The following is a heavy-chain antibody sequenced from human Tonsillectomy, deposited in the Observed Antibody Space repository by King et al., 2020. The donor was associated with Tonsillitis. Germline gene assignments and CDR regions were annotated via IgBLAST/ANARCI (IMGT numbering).Heavy chain of an antibody. CDR1: GGTFSSYN. Sequence: QEQLVQSGAEVKKPGSSVKVSCKASGGTFSSYNIRWVRQAPGQGLEWMGRIIPILDKTNYAQKFQGRVTITADKSTSTAYMELTSLRSEDTAFYYCAREGYCGGDCYSGLVDYWGQGTLVTVSS. D-gene: IGHD2-21*02. CDR2: IIPILDKT. J-gene: IGHJ4*02. V-gene: IGHV1-69*09. CDR3: AREGYCGGDCYSGLVDY.